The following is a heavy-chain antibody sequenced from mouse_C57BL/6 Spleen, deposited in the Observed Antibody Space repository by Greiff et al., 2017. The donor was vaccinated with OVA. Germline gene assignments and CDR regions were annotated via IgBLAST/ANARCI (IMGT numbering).Heavy chain of an antibody. CDR1: GYAFSSYW. CDR2: IYPGDGDT. J-gene: IGHJ1*03. D-gene: IGHD1-1*01. CDR3: ARSTTVVAEGWYFDV. V-gene: IGHV1-80*01. Sequence: VQLMESGAELVKPGASVKISCKASGYAFSSYWMNWVKQRPGKGLEWIGQIYPGDGDTNYNGKFKGKATLTADKSSSTAYMQLSSLTSEDSAVYFCARSTTVVAEGWYFDVWGTGTTVTVSS.